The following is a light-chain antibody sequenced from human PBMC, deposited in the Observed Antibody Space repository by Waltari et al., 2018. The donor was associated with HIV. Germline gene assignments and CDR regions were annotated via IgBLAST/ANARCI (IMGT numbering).Light chain of an antibody. CDR1: QSISSW. CDR3: QQYNSYSGT. J-gene: IGKJ1*01. CDR2: KAS. V-gene: IGKV1-5*03. Sequence: DIQMTQSPSTLSPSVGDRVTITCRASQSISSWLAWYQQKPGKAPKLLIYKASSLESGVPSRFSGSGSGTEFTLTISSLQPDDFATYYCQQYNSYSGTFGQGTKVEIK.